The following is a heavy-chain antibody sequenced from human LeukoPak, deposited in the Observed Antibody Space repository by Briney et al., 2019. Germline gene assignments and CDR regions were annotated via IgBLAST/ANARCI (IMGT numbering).Heavy chain of an antibody. Sequence: GGSLRLSCAASGFTFSSYWMHWVRQALGKGPVWVSRVDVHGQGTAYADSVKGRFTISRDTAKNTLSLQMNRLSAEDTAVYYCARSNYDSTTFYYHLDLWGQGTLVTVSS. CDR3: ARSNYDSTTFYYHLDL. V-gene: IGHV3-74*01. CDR1: GFTFSSYW. D-gene: IGHD2/OR15-2a*01. CDR2: VDVHGQGT. J-gene: IGHJ5*02.